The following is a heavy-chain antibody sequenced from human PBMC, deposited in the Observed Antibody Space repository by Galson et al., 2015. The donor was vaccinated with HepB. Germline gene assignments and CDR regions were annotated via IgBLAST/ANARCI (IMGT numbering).Heavy chain of an antibody. CDR1: GYTFTGYF. J-gene: IGHJ4*02. V-gene: IGHV1-2*02. CDR3: ASGSSGWYYFDY. Sequence: SVKVSCKASGYTFTGYFMHWVRQAPGQGLEWMGWINPNSGGTNFAQKFQGRVTMTRDTSISTAYMEMSSLRSDDTAVYYCASGSSGWYYFDYWGQGTLVTVSS. CDR2: INPNSGGT. D-gene: IGHD6-19*01.